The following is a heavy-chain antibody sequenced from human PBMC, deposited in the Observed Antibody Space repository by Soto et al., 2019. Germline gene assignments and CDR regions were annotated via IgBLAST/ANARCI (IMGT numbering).Heavy chain of an antibody. CDR2: ISGSGGST. CDR1: GFTFSSYA. D-gene: IGHD3-22*01. Sequence: GGSLRLSCAASGFTFSSYAMSWVRQAPGKGLEWVSAISGSGGSTYYADSVKGRFTISRDNSKNTLYLQMNSLRAEDTAVYYCANFPTYYYDSSGYPLDYWGQGTLVTVSS. J-gene: IGHJ4*02. V-gene: IGHV3-23*01. CDR3: ANFPTYYYDSSGYPLDY.